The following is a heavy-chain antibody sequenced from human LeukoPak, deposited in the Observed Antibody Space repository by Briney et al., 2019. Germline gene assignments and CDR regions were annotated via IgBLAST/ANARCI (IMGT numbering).Heavy chain of an antibody. CDR3: AKWFGWLSPFDY. D-gene: IGHD3-9*01. CDR1: GFTFSDSA. CDR2: IRVKSNSYAT. J-gene: IGHJ4*02. Sequence: GGSLRLSCAASGFTFSDSAMHWVRQASGKGLEWVGRIRVKSNSYATAYAASVRGRFTISRDDSKNTLYLQMNSLRAEDTAVYYCAKWFGWLSPFDYWGQGTLVTVSS. V-gene: IGHV3-73*01.